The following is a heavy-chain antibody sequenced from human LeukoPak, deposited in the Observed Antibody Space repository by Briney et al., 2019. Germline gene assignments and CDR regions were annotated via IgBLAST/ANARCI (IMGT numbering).Heavy chain of an antibody. J-gene: IGHJ4*02. D-gene: IGHD1-26*01. CDR3: ARAWFGRVGATIYGY. V-gene: IGHV3-7*01. CDR2: IKQDGSEK. Sequence: GGSLRLSCAASGFTFSSYWMSWVRQAPVKGLEWVANIKQDGSEKYYVDSVKGRFTISRDNAKNSLYLQMNSLRAEDTAVYYCARAWFGRVGATIYGYWGQGTLVTVSS. CDR1: GFTFSSYW.